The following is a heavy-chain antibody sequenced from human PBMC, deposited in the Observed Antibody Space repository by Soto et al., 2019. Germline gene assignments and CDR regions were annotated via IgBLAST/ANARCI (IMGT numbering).Heavy chain of an antibody. V-gene: IGHV3-33*05. D-gene: IGHD1-26*01. Sequence: QVQLVESGGGVVQSGGSLTLSCTVSGFFLSDYGMHWVRQAPGKGLEWVAATSYDGSSEYYSDSVKDRFTTSRDNSKTTVYLHMNRLRAEDKGLYYCARGGGLNQLLSGSDHWGQGTLVTVSS. CDR1: GFFLSDYG. CDR2: TSYDGSSE. CDR3: ARGGGLNQLLSGSDH. J-gene: IGHJ4*02.